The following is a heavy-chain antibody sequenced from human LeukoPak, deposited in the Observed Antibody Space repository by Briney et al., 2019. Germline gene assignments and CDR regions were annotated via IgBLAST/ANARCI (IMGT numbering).Heavy chain of an antibody. Sequence: GASVKVSCKASGYTVTNYHMHWVRQAPGQGLEWMGVIKPGGEGTRYAQSFQGRVTITADESTSTAYMELSSLRSEDTAVYYCAIQYDSSGYPAYYFDYWGQGTLVTVSS. CDR2: IKPGGEGT. CDR3: AIQYDSSGYPAYYFDY. D-gene: IGHD3-22*01. V-gene: IGHV1-46*01. J-gene: IGHJ4*02. CDR1: GYTVTNYH.